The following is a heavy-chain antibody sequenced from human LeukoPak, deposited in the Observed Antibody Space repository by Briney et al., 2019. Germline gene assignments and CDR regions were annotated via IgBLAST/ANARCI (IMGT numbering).Heavy chain of an antibody. Sequence: QSGGSLRLSCAASGFTFDDYTMHWVRQAPGKGLEWVSLICWDGGSTYYADSVKGRFTISRDNSKNSLYLQMNSLRTEDTALYYCAKDKATTESGYPGATNFDYWGQGTLVTVSS. V-gene: IGHV3-43*01. D-gene: IGHD7-27*01. J-gene: IGHJ4*02. CDR3: AKDKATTESGYPGATNFDY. CDR1: GFTFDDYT. CDR2: ICWDGGST.